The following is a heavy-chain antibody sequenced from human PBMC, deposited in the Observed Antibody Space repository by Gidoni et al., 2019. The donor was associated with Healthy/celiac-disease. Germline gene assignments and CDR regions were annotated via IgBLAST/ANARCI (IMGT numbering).Heavy chain of an antibody. D-gene: IGHD1-26*01. J-gene: IGHJ4*02. Sequence: QVQLVESGGGVVQPGRSRRLSCAASGFTFSSYGMHWVRQAPGKGLEWVAVISYDGSNTYYADSVKGRFTISRDNSKNTLYLQMNSLRAEDTAVYYCARYSGSYYDYWGQGTLVTVSS. CDR1: GFTFSSYG. V-gene: IGHV3-30*03. CDR3: ARYSGSYYDY. CDR2: ISYDGSNT.